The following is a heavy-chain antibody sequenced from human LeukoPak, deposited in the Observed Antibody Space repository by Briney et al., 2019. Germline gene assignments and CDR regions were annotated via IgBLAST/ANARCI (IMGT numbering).Heavy chain of an antibody. CDR2: IKQDGSEK. CDR1: GFTFSSYW. J-gene: IGHJ4*02. CDR3: ARDRYRRFDY. V-gene: IGHV3-7*01. D-gene: IGHD3-16*02. Sequence: GGSLRLSCAASGFTFSSYWMGWVRKAPGKGREWVANIKQDGSEKYYVDSVKGRFTISRDNAKNSLYLQMNSLRAEDTAVYYCARDRYRRFDYWGQGTLVTVSS.